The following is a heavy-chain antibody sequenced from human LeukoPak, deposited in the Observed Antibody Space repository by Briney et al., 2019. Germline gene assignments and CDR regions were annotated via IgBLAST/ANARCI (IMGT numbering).Heavy chain of an antibody. Sequence: GGSLRLSCAASGFTVSSNYMSWVRQAPGKGLEWVSLIYSGGSTYYADSVKGRITISRDNAKDSLYLQMNSLRAEDTALYHCARAGYSSGWYEGYFDYWGQGALVTVSS. CDR1: GFTVSSNY. D-gene: IGHD6-19*01. J-gene: IGHJ4*02. V-gene: IGHV3-53*01. CDR2: IYSGGST. CDR3: ARAGYSSGWYEGYFDY.